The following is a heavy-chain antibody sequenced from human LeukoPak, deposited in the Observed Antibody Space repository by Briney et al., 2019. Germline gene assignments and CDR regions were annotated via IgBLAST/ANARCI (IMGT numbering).Heavy chain of an antibody. CDR3: ARGRNSRLRYCSSNSWYTGIDY. D-gene: IGHD2-2*02. V-gene: IGHV3-30*03. CDR2: ISYDGSNK. CDR1: GFTFSSYG. J-gene: IGHJ4*02. Sequence: PGGSLRLSCAASGFTFSSYGMHWVRQAPGKGLEGVAAISYDGSNKYYADSVKGRFTISRDNSKNTLYLQMNSLRSEDTAVYYCARGRNSRLRYCSSNSWYTGIDYWGQGTMVTVSS.